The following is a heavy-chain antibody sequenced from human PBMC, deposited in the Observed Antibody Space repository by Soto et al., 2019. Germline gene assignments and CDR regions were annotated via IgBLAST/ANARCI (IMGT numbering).Heavy chain of an antibody. D-gene: IGHD3-22*01. V-gene: IGHV3-33*01. CDR3: ARGNYYDSSGYSDFDY. J-gene: IGHJ4*02. CDR1: GFTFSSYG. CDR2: IWYDGSNK. Sequence: GGSLRLSCAASGFTFSSYGMHWVRQAPGKGLEWVAVIWYDGSNKYYADSVKGRFTISRDNSKNTLYLQMNSLRAEDTAVYYCARGNYYDSSGYSDFDYWGQGTLVTVSS.